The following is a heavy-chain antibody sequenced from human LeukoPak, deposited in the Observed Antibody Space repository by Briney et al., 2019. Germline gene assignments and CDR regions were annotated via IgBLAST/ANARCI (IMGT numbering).Heavy chain of an antibody. CDR3: VRYSSNWAAFDY. D-gene: IGHD6-19*01. J-gene: IGHJ4*02. Sequence: SETLSLTCTVSGGSISSYYWSWIRQPPGKGLEWIGYIYYSGSTNYNPSLKSRVTISVDTSKNQFSLKLSSVTAADTAVYYCVRYSSNWAAFDYWGQGTLVTVSS. CDR1: GGSISSYY. CDR2: IYYSGST. V-gene: IGHV4-59*01.